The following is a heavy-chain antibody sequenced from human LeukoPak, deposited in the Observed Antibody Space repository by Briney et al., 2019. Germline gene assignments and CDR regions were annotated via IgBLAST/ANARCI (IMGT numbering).Heavy chain of an antibody. D-gene: IGHD5-24*01. V-gene: IGHV3-7*03. CDR3: ARARRDGYTSDY. Sequence: GGSLRLSCAASGFTFSRYWMTWARQAPGKGLEWVANIKEDGSEKYYVDSVKGRFTISRDNAKNSLYLQMNSLRAEDTAVYYCARARRDGYTSDYWGQGTLVTVSS. J-gene: IGHJ4*02. CDR1: GFTFSRYW. CDR2: IKEDGSEK.